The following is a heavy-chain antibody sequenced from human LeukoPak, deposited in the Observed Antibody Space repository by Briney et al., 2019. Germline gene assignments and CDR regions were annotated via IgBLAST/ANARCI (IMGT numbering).Heavy chain of an antibody. CDR2: ISWNSGSI. CDR1: GFTFDDYA. Sequence: PGGSLRLSCAASGFTFDDYAMHWVRQAPGKGLEWVSGISWNSGSIVYADPVKGRFTISRDNAKNSLYLQMNSLRAEDTALYYCAKGFSIRYFDWLLQHWGQGTLVTVSS. CDR3: AKGFSIRYFDWLLQH. D-gene: IGHD3-9*01. V-gene: IGHV3-9*01. J-gene: IGHJ1*01.